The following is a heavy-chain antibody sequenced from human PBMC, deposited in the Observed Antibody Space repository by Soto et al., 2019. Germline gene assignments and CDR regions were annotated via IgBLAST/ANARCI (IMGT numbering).Heavy chain of an antibody. Sequence: EVQLLESGGGLVQPGGSLRLSCAASGFTFSSYAMSWVRQAPGKGLEWVSVISGSGGSTYYADSVKGRFTISRDKSKNTLYRQMNSLSVEDTDVYYCECCRGGYYNYGMDVWGQGTTVTVSS. CDR2: ISGSGGST. D-gene: IGHD2-15*01. CDR1: GFTFSSYA. J-gene: IGHJ6*02. CDR3: ECCRGGYYNYGMDV. V-gene: IGHV3-23*01.